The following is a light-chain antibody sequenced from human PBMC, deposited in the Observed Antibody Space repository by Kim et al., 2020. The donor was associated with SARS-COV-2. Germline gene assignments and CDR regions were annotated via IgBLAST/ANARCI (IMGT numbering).Light chain of an antibody. CDR1: SLRSYY. Sequence: LTQDPAVSVALGQTVRITCQGDSLRSYYASWYQQKPGQAPVLVIYGKNNRPSGIPDRFSGSSSGNTASLTITGAQAEDEADYYCNSRDSSGNHYVFGTGTKVTVL. V-gene: IGLV3-19*01. J-gene: IGLJ1*01. CDR3: NSRDSSGNHYV. CDR2: GKN.